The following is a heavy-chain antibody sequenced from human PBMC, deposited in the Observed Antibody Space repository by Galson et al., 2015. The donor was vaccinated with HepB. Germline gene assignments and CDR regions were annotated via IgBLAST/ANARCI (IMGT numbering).Heavy chain of an antibody. V-gene: IGHV1-18*04. D-gene: IGHD6-19*01. CDR3: ARRWGIAVAGKRGGGLDY. CDR1: GYTFNSYG. Sequence: SVKVSCKASGYTFNSYGISWVRQAPGQGLEWMGWISAYNGNTNYAQKLQGRVTMTTDTSTSTAYMELRSLRSDDTAVYYCARRWGIAVAGKRGGGLDYWGQGTLVTVSS. CDR2: ISAYNGNT. J-gene: IGHJ4*02.